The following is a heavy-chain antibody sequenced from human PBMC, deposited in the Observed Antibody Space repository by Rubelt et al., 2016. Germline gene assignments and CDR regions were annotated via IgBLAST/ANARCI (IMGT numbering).Heavy chain of an antibody. J-gene: IGHJ4*02. V-gene: IGHV3-23*01. CDR2: ISGSGGST. CDR1: GFTFSSYA. Sequence: EVQLLDSGGGLVQPGGSLTLSCAASGFTFSSYAMSWVRQAPGKGLEWVSAISGSGGSTYYADSVKGRFSISRDSSKTTLYLQMNSLRAEDTAVYYCAKGSYGSGSWTFDFWGQGTLVTVSS. CDR3: AKGSYGSGSWTFDF. D-gene: IGHD3-10*01.